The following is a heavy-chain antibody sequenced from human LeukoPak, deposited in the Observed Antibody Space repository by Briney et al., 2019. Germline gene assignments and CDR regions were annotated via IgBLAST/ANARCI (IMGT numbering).Heavy chain of an antibody. CDR1: GFTFSSYA. V-gene: IGHV3-30-3*01. Sequence: PGGSLRLSCAASGFTFSSYAMHWVRQAPGKGLEWVAVISYDGSNKYYADSVKGRFTISRDNSKNTLYLQMNSLRAEDTAVYYCARGASPGEYYDFWSGHYYYYMDVWGKGTTVTVSS. CDR3: ARGASPGEYYDFWSGHYYYYMDV. D-gene: IGHD3-3*01. CDR2: ISYDGSNK. J-gene: IGHJ6*03.